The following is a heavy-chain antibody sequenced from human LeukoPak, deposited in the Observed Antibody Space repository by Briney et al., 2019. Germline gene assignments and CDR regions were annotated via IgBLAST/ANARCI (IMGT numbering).Heavy chain of an antibody. CDR3: ARGLRVGYCSGGSCYSGLYYYYYMDV. CDR2: ISAYHGNT. D-gene: IGHD2-15*01. V-gene: IGHV1-18*01. CDR1: GYTFTSYG. Sequence: ASVKVSCKASGYTFTSYGISWVRQAPGQGLEWMGWISAYHGNTNYAQKLQGRVTMTTDTSTSTAYMELRSLRSEDTAVYYCARGLRVGYCSGGSCYSGLYYYYYMDVWGKGTTVTISS. J-gene: IGHJ6*03.